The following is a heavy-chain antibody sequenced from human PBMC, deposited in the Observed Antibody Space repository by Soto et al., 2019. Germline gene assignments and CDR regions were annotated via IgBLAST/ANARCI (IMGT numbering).Heavy chain of an antibody. CDR3: VRDRHGDY. CDR1: GFTFNSYW. CDR2: IDGDEDSTT. V-gene: IGHV3-74*01. J-gene: IGHJ4*02. Sequence: EVQLVESGGGLVQPGGSLRLSCAASGFTFNSYWMQWVRHAPGKGLEWVSRIDGDEDSTTNYADSVKGRVTISRDNVKKPLYLQMNSRIGEDPAIYYCVRDRHGDYWGQGTLVTVSS.